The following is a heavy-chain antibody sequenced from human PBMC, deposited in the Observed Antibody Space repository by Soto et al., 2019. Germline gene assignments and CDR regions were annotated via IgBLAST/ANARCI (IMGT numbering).Heavy chain of an antibody. Sequence: PGGSLRLSCAASGFTFSSYWMHWVRQAPGKGLVWVSRINSDGSSTSYADSVKGRFTISRDNAKNTLYLQMNSLRAEDTAVYYCARNVWDIVPVEYAGYYGMDVWGQGTTVTVSS. J-gene: IGHJ6*02. V-gene: IGHV3-74*01. D-gene: IGHD2-8*01. CDR3: ARNVWDIVPVEYAGYYGMDV. CDR1: GFTFSSYW. CDR2: INSDGSST.